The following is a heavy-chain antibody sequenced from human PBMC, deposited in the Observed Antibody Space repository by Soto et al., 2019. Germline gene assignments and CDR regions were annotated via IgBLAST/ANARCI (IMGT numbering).Heavy chain of an antibody. J-gene: IGHJ5*02. CDR3: ARAPYSSSWYTFDP. CDR1: GFTVNSNY. CDR2: VHSGGNT. Sequence: DVQLVESGGGLVQPGGSLRLSCAASGFTVNSNYMSWVRQAPGNGLEWVSVVHSGGNTYYADSVKGRFTISRDISKNTRYLQMNSLRAEDTAVYYCARAPYSSSWYTFDPWGQGTLVTVSS. D-gene: IGHD6-13*01. V-gene: IGHV3-66*01.